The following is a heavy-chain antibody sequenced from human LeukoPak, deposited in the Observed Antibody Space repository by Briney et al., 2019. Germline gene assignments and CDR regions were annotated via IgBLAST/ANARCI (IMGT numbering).Heavy chain of an antibody. Sequence: SVKVSCKASGGTFSSYAISWVRQAPGQGLEWMGGIIPIFGTANYAQKFQGRVTITADESTSTAYMELSSLRSEDTAVYYCATGYCSSTSCQPDAFDIWGQGTMVTVSS. CDR2: IIPIFGTA. CDR1: GGTFSSYA. CDR3: ATGYCSSTSCQPDAFDI. J-gene: IGHJ3*02. D-gene: IGHD2-2*01. V-gene: IGHV1-69*01.